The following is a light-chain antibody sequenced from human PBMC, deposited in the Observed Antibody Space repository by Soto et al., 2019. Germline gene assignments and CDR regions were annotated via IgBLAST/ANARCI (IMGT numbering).Light chain of an antibody. CDR2: DVN. CDR1: SSDVGGSSF. CDR3: NSYISSSTLVV. Sequence: QSVLTQPASVSGSPGQSITISCTGTSSDVGGSSFVSWYQHHPGKAPKLMIYDVNHRPSGVSNRFSGSKSGNTASLAISGLQADDEADYYCNSYISSSTLVVFGGGTKLTVL. V-gene: IGLV2-14*03. J-gene: IGLJ2*01.